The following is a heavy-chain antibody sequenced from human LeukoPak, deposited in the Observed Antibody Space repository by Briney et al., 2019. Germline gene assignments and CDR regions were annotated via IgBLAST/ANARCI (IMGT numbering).Heavy chain of an antibody. J-gene: IGHJ4*02. CDR2: INPSGGST. D-gene: IGHD3-22*01. CDR3: ARVGTFYYDSSVYYYDY. Sequence: ASVKVSRKASGYTFTSYFMHWVQQAPGQGLEWMGIINPSGGSTSYAQKFQGRVTMTRDMSTSTVYMELSSLRSEDTAVYYCARVGTFYYDSSVYYYDYWGQGTLVTVSS. V-gene: IGHV1-46*01. CDR1: GYTFTSYF.